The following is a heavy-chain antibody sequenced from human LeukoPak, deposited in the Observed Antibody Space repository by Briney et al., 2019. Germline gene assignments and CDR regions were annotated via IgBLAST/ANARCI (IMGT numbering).Heavy chain of an antibody. V-gene: IGHV4-39*01. CDR2: VYYSGST. Sequence: PSETLSLTCTVSGGSISSSDYYWGWIRQPPGKGLEWIGSVYYSGSTYYNPSLKSRVTISRDTSKNQFSLKLSSVTAADTAVYYCARLMGEYSSGWSPSFDYWGQGTLVTVSS. D-gene: IGHD6-19*01. CDR3: ARLMGEYSSGWSPSFDY. CDR1: GGSISSSDYY. J-gene: IGHJ4*02.